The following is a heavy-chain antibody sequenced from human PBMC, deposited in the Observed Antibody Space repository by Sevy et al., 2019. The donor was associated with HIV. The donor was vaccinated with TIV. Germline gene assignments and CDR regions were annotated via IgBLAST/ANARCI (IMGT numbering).Heavy chain of an antibody. V-gene: IGHV4-39*01. CDR1: GGSTRSSTCL. J-gene: IGHJ4*02. D-gene: IGHD5-12*01. CDR3: ARKGEGYNQYYFDY. CDR2: IYYNGRT. Sequence: SETLSLTCNVSGGSTRSSTCLWGWIRQPPGKGLEWIGDIYYNGRTHYSPSLTSRVTISVDTSKNQFSLKLSSVTAADTAVYYCARKGEGYNQYYFDYWGQGILVTVSS.